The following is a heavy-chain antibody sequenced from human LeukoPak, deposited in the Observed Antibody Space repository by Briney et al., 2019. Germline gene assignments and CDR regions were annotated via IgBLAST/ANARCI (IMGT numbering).Heavy chain of an antibody. Sequence: GASVKVSCKVSGYTLTELSMHWVRRAPGQGLEWMGWINPNSGGTNNVQKFQGRVTMTRDTSISTAYMELSRLRSDDTAVYYCARTFGVVTVDFDYWGQGTLVTVSS. J-gene: IGHJ4*02. CDR1: GYTLTELS. D-gene: IGHD3-3*01. CDR2: INPNSGGT. V-gene: IGHV1-2*02. CDR3: ARTFGVVTVDFDY.